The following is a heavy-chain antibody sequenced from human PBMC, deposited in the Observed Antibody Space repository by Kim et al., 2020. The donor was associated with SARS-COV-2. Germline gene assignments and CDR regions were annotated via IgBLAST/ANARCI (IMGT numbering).Heavy chain of an antibody. Sequence: SETLSLTCAVSGGSISSSNWWSWVRQPPGKGLEWIGEIYHSGSTNYNPSLKSRVTISVDKSKNQFSLKLSSVTAADTAVYYCARVTFGDPYYYYYGMDVWGQGTTVTVSS. J-gene: IGHJ6*02. CDR1: GGSISSSNW. V-gene: IGHV4-4*02. D-gene: IGHD3-10*01. CDR3: ARVTFGDPYYYYYGMDV. CDR2: IYHSGST.